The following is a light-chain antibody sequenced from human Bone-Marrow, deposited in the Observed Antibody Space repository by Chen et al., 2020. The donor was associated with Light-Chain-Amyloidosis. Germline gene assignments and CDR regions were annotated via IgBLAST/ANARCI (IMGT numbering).Light chain of an antibody. CDR3: EPWDDRLNGWV. J-gene: IGLJ3*02. V-gene: IGLV1-44*01. CDR1: RSNVGANG. Sequence: QSVLTQPPSASGTPGQRVTISCSGGRSNVGANGVNWYQQLPGAAPKLLIFDTNRRPSGAPDRFPGSKSGTSDSLASSDLQSEDEAHYYCEPWDDRLNGWVFGGGTRLTVL. CDR2: DTN.